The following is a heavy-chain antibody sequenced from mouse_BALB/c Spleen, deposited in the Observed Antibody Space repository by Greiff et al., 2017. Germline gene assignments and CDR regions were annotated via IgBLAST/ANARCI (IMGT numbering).Heavy chain of an antibody. CDR3: ARGLWLRQGYFDY. CDR2: ISDGGSYT. V-gene: IGHV5-4*02. J-gene: IGHJ2*01. Sequence: EVKLEESGGGLVKPGGSLKLSCAASGFTFSDYYMYWVRQTPEKRLEWVATISDGGSYTYYPDSVKGRFTISRDNAKNNLYLQMSSLKSEDTAMYYCARGLWLRQGYFDYWGQGTTLTVSS. CDR1: GFTFSDYY. D-gene: IGHD2-2*01.